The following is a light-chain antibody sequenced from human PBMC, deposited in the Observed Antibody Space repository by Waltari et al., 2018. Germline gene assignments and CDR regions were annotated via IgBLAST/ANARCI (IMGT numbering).Light chain of an antibody. V-gene: IGLV2-11*01. Sequence: QSALTQPRSVSGSPGQSVAIPCPGTSSYSGTYHYVSWYQQHPGKAPKLMISDVTKRPSGVPDRFSGSKSGNTASLTISGLQAEDEADYYCCSYAGTPYVFGTGTKVTVL. CDR3: CSYAGTPYV. J-gene: IGLJ1*01. CDR2: DVT. CDR1: SSYSGTYHY.